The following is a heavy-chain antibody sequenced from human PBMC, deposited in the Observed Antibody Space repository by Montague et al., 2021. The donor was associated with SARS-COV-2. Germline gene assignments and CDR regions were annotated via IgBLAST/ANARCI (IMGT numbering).Heavy chain of an antibody. D-gene: IGHD5-24*01. CDR2: ISWNSGSI. CDR3: AKLPYERWLQSRKRRDAFGI. CDR1: GFTFDDYA. J-gene: IGHJ3*02. Sequence: SLRLSCAASGFTFDDYAMHWVRQAPGKGLEWASGISWNSGSIGYADSVKGRFTISRDNAKNSLYLQMNSLRAEDTALYYCAKLPYERWLQSRKRRDAFGIWGQGTMVTVSS. V-gene: IGHV3-9*01.